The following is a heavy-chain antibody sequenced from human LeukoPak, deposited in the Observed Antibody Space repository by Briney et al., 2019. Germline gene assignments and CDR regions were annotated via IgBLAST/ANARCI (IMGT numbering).Heavy chain of an antibody. CDR2: ISNTGGST. D-gene: IGHD3-3*01. CDR1: GFSFNTYA. V-gene: IGHV3-23*01. J-gene: IGHJ6*02. Sequence: GGSLRLSCAASGFSFNTYAMSWVRQAPGKGLEWVSAISNTGGSTYYADSVKGRFTISRDNSKNTLYLQMNSLRAEDTAVYYCARTRGDYDFWSGGYGMDVWGQGTTVTVSS. CDR3: ARTRGDYDFWSGGYGMDV.